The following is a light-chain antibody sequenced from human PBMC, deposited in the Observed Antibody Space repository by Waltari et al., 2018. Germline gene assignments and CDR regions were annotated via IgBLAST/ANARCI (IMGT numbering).Light chain of an antibody. CDR3: QHYVRLPVT. V-gene: IGKV3-20*01. J-gene: IGKJ1*01. CDR2: CVS. Sequence: ESVLTQSPGTLPLSPGERATLPCRASQSVGTSLVWYRMQKAGQAPKLLIYCVSIRASGVSDRFSGSGFGTDFSLTISGLEPEDSAVYYCQHYVRLPVTFGPGTTVEIK. CDR1: QSVGTS.